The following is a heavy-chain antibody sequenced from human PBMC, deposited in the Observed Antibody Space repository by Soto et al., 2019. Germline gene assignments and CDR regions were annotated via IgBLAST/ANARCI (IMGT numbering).Heavy chain of an antibody. Sequence: EVQLVESGGGLVKPGGSLRLSCAASGFTFSSYSMNWVRQAPGKGLEWVSSISSSSSYIYYADSVKGRFTISRDNAKNSLYLQMNSLRAEDTAVYYCARDRMSAAGRSVGYWGQGILVTVSS. J-gene: IGHJ4*02. CDR1: GFTFSSYS. D-gene: IGHD6-13*01. V-gene: IGHV3-21*01. CDR3: ARDRMSAAGRSVGY. CDR2: ISSSSSYI.